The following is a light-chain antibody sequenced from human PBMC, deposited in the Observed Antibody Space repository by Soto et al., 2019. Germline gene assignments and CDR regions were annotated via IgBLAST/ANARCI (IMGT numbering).Light chain of an antibody. CDR1: QDITNY. CDR2: DAS. V-gene: IGKV1-33*01. CDR3: QHYDHRPIT. J-gene: IGKJ5*01. Sequence: IQVTHSPFSLSASVGGRVTSTCQASQDITNYLNWYQQKPGKAPRLLLYDASSLETGVPSRFSGSGSGTDFTFTISSLQPEDIATYYCQHYDHRPITFGQGTRLEIK.